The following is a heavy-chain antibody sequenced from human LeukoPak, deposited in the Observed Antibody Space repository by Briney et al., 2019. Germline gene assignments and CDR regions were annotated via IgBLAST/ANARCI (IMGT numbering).Heavy chain of an antibody. V-gene: IGHV3-30-3*01. CDR3: ARPYIGYCTNGACPNWFDP. Sequence: GGSLRLSCAASGFTSSSYAMHWVRQAPGKGLEWVAVISYDGSNKYYADSVKGRFTISRDNSKNTLYLQMNSLRAEDTAVYYCARPYIGYCTNGACPNWFDPWGQGTLVTVSS. D-gene: IGHD2-8*01. CDR1: GFTSSSYA. CDR2: ISYDGSNK. J-gene: IGHJ5*02.